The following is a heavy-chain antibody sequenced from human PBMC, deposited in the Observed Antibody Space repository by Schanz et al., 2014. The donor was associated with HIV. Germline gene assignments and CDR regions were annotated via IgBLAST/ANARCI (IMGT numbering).Heavy chain of an antibody. D-gene: IGHD6-19*01. CDR3: ARDLSSVGSGWYGKWFDP. J-gene: IGHJ5*02. CDR2: IIPIFPAA. CDR1: GYTFTSYG. V-gene: IGHV1-69*06. Sequence: QVQLVQSGAEVKKPGASVKVSCKASGYTFTSYGISWVRQAPGQGLEWMGGIIPIFPAANYAQKFQGRVTITADKSTSTAYMELSSLRSEDTAVYYCARDLSSVGSGWYGKWFDPWGQGTLVTVSS.